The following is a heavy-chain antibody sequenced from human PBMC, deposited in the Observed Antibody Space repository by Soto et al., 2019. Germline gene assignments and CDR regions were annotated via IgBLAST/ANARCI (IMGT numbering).Heavy chain of an antibody. Sequence: VQLVESGGGVVQPGRSLRLSCAASGFTFRTYGMYWVRQAPGKGLEWVAVIWYDASNKYYADSVKGRFTISRDNSENTLYLQMTSLRAEDTAVYYCARGRVEGGELDLWGQGTLDTVSS. V-gene: IGHV3-33*01. CDR2: IWYDASNK. D-gene: IGHD1-26*01. CDR3: ARGRVEGGELDL. J-gene: IGHJ4*02. CDR1: GFTFRTYG.